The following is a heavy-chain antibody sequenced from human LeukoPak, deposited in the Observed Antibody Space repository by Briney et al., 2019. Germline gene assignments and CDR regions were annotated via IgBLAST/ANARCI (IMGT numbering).Heavy chain of an antibody. CDR1: GYTFTSYG. J-gene: IGHJ4*02. CDR3: ARARYYYDSSGYIRANYFDY. Sequence: ASVTVSCKASGYTFTSYGISWGRHAPAQGHEWVGCISAYIGNTNYAQKLQGRVTMTTDTSTSTAYLELRSLRSDDTAVYYCARARYYYDSSGYIRANYFDYWGEGTLVTVSS. D-gene: IGHD3-22*01. V-gene: IGHV1-18*01. CDR2: ISAYIGNT.